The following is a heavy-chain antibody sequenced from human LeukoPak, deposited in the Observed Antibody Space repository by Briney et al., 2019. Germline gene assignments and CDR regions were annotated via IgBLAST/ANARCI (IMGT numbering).Heavy chain of an antibody. V-gene: IGHV3-74*01. J-gene: IGHJ3*02. CDR1: GFTFRSYW. CDR3: ARLSSWVFEI. D-gene: IGHD3-16*01. CDR2: INIDGSSG. Sequence: GGSLRLSCAASGFTFRSYWMHWVRQAPGKGLVWVSRINIDGSSGSYADSVEGRFTISRDNAKNTVYLQMNSLRVEDTAVYFCARLSSWVFEIWGQGTMVTVSS.